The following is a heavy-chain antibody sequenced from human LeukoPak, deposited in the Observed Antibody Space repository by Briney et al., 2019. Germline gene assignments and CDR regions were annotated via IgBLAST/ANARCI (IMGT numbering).Heavy chain of an antibody. CDR1: GITFSSYA. CDR2: ISESGGST. V-gene: IGHV3-23*01. CDR3: AKSSAYCSSTNCYKSPDY. D-gene: IGHD2-2*02. J-gene: IGHJ4*02. Sequence: GGSLRLSCVASGITFSSYAMSWVRQAPGKGLEWVSAISESGGSTYYTDSVKGRFTISRDKSKNTLYLQMSSLRAEDTAVYCCAKSSAYCSSTNCYKSPDYWGQGTLVTVSS.